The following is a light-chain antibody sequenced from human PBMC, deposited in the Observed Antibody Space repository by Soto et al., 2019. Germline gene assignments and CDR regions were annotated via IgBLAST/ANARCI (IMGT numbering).Light chain of an antibody. CDR1: QDIRND. CDR2: AAS. Sequence: DIQMTQSPSSLSASVGDGVTITCRASQDIRNDLGWYQQKPGKAPKRLIYAASNLQSGVSSRFSGSRSGTEFTLTSTSLQPADFATYYCLHHNSFHLAFGGGTKVEI. CDR3: LHHNSFHLA. J-gene: IGKJ4*01. V-gene: IGKV1-17*01.